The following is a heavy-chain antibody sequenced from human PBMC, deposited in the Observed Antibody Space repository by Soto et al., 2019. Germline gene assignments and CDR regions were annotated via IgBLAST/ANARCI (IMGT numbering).Heavy chain of an antibody. V-gene: IGHV3-30*03. CDR1: GFTFSSYG. CDR2: ISYDGSNK. Sequence: QVQLVESGGGVVQPGRSLRLSCAASGFTFSSYGMHWVRQAPGKGLEWVAVISYDGSNKYYADSVKGRFTISRDNSKNXLHRQMDSLRAEDTVVYCCASVDTAMDYYYVGMDFWGQGSTVTVAS. J-gene: IGHJ6*02. CDR3: ASVDTAMDYYYVGMDF. D-gene: IGHD5-18*01.